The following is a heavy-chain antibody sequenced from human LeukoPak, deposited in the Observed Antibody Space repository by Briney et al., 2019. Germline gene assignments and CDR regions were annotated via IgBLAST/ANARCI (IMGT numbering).Heavy chain of an antibody. CDR2: ISNDANNK. J-gene: IGHJ4*02. Sequence: GRSLRLSCAASGFTFSGHALHWVRQAPGKGLEWVAVISNDANNKHYADSVKGRFTISRDNSKNTLFLQVNSLRPEDTALYYCARGAGASGGRDYYSDYWGQGVLVAVSS. D-gene: IGHD6-13*01. CDR3: ARGAGASGGRDYYSDY. CDR1: GFTFSGHA. V-gene: IGHV3-30*01.